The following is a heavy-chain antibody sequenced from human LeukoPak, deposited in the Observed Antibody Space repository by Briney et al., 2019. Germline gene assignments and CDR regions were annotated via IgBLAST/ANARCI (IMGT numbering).Heavy chain of an antibody. CDR3: ARGVRASGSYLVY. J-gene: IGHJ4*02. V-gene: IGHV4-59*01. CDR2: IYYSGST. Sequence: PSETLSLTCTVSGGSISSDYWSWIRQPPGKGLEWIGYIYYSGSTNYNPSLKSRVTISVDTSKNQFSLKLSSVTAADTAVYYCARGVRASGSYLVYWGQGTLVTVSS. D-gene: IGHD1-26*01. CDR1: GGSISSDY.